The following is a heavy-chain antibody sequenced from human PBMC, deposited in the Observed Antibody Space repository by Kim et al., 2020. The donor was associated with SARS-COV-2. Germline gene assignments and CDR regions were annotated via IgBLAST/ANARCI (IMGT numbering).Heavy chain of an antibody. CDR1: GGSISSTIYS. J-gene: IGHJ4*02. V-gene: IGHV4-39*01. Sequence: SETLCLTCTVSGGSISSTIYSWGWIRQPPGKTLEWIGSIFYSGRAYYNPSLRSRVTLSVDTSKNQVSLNLSSVTAADTAVYYCARMRGTVAGTQFVEYWGQGTLVTVSS. CDR2: IFYSGRA. D-gene: IGHD6-19*01. CDR3: ARMRGTVAGTQFVEY.